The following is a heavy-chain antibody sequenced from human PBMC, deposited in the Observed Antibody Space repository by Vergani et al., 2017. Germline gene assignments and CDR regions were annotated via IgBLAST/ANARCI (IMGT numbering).Heavy chain of an antibody. CDR3: AKDSYGSGSYLLGGMDV. D-gene: IGHD3-10*01. Sequence: QVQLVESGGGVVQPGRSLRLSCAASGFTFSSYGMHWVRPAPGKGLEWVAVISYDGSNKYYADSVKGRFTISRDNSKNTLYLQMNSLRAEDTAVYYCAKDSYGSGSYLLGGMDVWGQGTTVTVSS. V-gene: IGHV3-30*18. CDR1: GFTFSSYG. J-gene: IGHJ6*02. CDR2: ISYDGSNK.